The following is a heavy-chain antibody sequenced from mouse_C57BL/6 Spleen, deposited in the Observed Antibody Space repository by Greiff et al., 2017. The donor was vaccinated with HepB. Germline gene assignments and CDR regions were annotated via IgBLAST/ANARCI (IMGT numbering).Heavy chain of an antibody. CDR1: GFTFSSYA. CDR3: ARDPTTVVAFYWYFDV. D-gene: IGHD1-1*01. J-gene: IGHJ1*03. CDR2: ISDGGSYT. V-gene: IGHV5-4*01. Sequence: EVNVVESGGGLVKPGGSLKLSCAASGFTFSSYAMSWVRQTPEKRLEWVATISDGGSYTYYPDNVKGRFTISRDNAKNNLYLQMSHLKSEDTAMYYCARDPTTVVAFYWYFDVWGTGTTVTVSS.